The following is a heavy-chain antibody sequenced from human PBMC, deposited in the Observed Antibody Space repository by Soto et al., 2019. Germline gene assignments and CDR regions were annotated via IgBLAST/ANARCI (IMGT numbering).Heavy chain of an antibody. CDR3: SHRRVHSVMWFDP. CDR2: IYWNTDR. Sequence: QITLKESGPTLVKPTQTLTLTCTFSGFSLTTGGLGVAWLRQPPGMALEWLADIYWNTDRNYSPSLSDRATITSDTSKTQVVLTVTNVNPVDTGTYCCSHRRVHSVMWFDPWGQGILVTVSS. D-gene: IGHD2-21*01. CDR1: GFSLTTGGLG. V-gene: IGHV2-5*01. J-gene: IGHJ5*02.